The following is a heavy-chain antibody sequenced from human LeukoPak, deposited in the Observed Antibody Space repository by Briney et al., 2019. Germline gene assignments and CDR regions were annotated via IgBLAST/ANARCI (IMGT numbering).Heavy chain of an antibody. CDR2: INSDGSST. CDR1: GFTFSSYW. D-gene: IGHD5-18*01. CDR3: ARVRGYYSAYYFDY. V-gene: IGHV3-74*01. Sequence: PGGSLRLSCAASGFTFSSYWMHWLRQAPGKGLVWVSRINSDGSSTSYADSVKGRFTISRDNAKNTLYLQMNSLTAEDTAVYYCARVRGYYSAYYFDYWGQGTLVTVSS. J-gene: IGHJ4*02.